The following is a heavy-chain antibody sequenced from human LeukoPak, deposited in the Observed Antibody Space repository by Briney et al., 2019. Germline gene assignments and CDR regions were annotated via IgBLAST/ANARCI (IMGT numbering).Heavy chain of an antibody. V-gene: IGHV3-20*04. J-gene: IGHJ4*02. CDR2: INWNGGSR. D-gene: IGHD6-6*01. CDR3: ARKKASSSSGEFDY. CDR1: GFTFVDYG. Sequence: GGSLRLSCAASGFTFVDYGMSWVRQAPGKGLEWVSGINWNGGSRGYADSVKGRFTISRDNAKNSLYLQMNSLRAEDTALYYCARKKASSSSGEFDYWGQGTLVTVSS.